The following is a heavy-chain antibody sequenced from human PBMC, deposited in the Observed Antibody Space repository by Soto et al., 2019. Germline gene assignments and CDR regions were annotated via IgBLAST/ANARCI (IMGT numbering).Heavy chain of an antibody. CDR3: AKIALVGSFGFELARDY. V-gene: IGHV3-23*01. Sequence: GGSLILSCVASGFIFTDYAMSWVRQGPGKGLEWVAGTSFSGDNTNYADSVKGRFITSRDNSKNTLYLVMNRLRTEDIGIYYCAKIALVGSFGFELARDYWGQGILVTSPQ. D-gene: IGHD2-8*02. CDR2: TSFSGDNT. CDR1: GFIFTDYA. J-gene: IGHJ4*02.